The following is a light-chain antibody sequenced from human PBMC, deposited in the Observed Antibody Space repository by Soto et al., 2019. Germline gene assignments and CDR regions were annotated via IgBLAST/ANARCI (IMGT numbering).Light chain of an antibody. J-gene: IGKJ4*01. CDR3: QQYGSSPLT. Sequence: ELVMTESPAILSVSPGDRATLCCRANQSISSNLAWYQQKPGQAPRLLIYGASSRATGIPDRFSGSGSGTDFTLTISRLEPEDFAVYYCQQYGSSPLTFGGGTKVDNK. CDR1: QSISSN. V-gene: IGKV3-20*01. CDR2: GAS.